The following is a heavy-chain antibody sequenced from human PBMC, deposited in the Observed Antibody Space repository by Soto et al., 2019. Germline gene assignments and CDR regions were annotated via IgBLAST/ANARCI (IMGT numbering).Heavy chain of an antibody. CDR2: MNPNSGNT. J-gene: IGHJ6*02. CDR1: GYTFTSYD. CDR3: ARGVYSYGGGYFYYGMDV. V-gene: IGHV1-8*01. Sequence: GASVKVSCKASGYTFTSYDINWVRQATGQGLEWMGWMNPNSGNTGYAQKFQGRVTMTRNTSISTAYMELSSLRSEDTAVYYCARGVYSYGGGYFYYGMDVWGHGPTVPV. D-gene: IGHD5-18*01.